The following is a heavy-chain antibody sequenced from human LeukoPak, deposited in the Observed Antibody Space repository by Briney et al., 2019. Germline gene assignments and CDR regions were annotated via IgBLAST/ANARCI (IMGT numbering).Heavy chain of an antibody. V-gene: IGHV4-39*07. Sequence: SETLSLTCTVSGGSISSSSYYWGWIRQPPGKGLEWIGSIYYSGSTYYNPSLKSRVTISVDTSKNQFSLKLSSVTAADTAVYYCARDNSSPRIAAAGTDLDYWGQGTLVTVSS. CDR1: GGSISSSSYY. CDR2: IYYSGST. D-gene: IGHD6-13*01. CDR3: ARDNSSPRIAAAGTDLDY. J-gene: IGHJ4*02.